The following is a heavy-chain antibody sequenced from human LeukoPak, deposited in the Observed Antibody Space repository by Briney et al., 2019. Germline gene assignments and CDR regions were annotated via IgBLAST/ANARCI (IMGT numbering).Heavy chain of an antibody. Sequence: ASVKVSCKASGYTFTGYYMHWVRQAPGQRLEWMGWINPNSGGTNYAQKFQGRVTMTRDTSISTAYMELSRLRSDDTAVYYCARDRDSYGLVDYWGQGTLVTVSS. V-gene: IGHV1-2*02. D-gene: IGHD5-18*01. J-gene: IGHJ4*02. CDR2: INPNSGGT. CDR1: GYTFTGYY. CDR3: ARDRDSYGLVDY.